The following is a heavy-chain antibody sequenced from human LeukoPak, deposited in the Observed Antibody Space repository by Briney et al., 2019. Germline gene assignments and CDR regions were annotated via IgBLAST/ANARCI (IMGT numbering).Heavy chain of an antibody. D-gene: IGHD3-10*01. CDR2: ISGSGGST. Sequence: GGSLRLSCAASGFTFSSYAMSWVRQAPGKGLEWVSAISGSGGSTYYADSVKGRFTISRDSSKNTLYLQMNSLRAEDTAVYYCARGPPYGSGSYPGFDYWGQGTLVTVSS. J-gene: IGHJ4*02. CDR1: GFTFSSYA. CDR3: ARGPPYGSGSYPGFDY. V-gene: IGHV3-23*01.